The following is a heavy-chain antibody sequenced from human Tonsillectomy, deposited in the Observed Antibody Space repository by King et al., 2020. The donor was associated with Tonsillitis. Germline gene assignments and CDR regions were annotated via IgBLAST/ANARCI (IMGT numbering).Heavy chain of an antibody. D-gene: IGHD6-25*01. Sequence: VQLVESGAEVKKPGASVKVSCKASGYTFTGYYMHWVRQAPGQGLEWMGWINPNSGGTNFAQKFKGRVTMTRDTSISTAYMVLSRLRSDDTAVYYCARDISASAIQYYFDYWGQGTLVTVSS. V-gene: IGHV1-2*02. CDR1: GYTFTGYY. J-gene: IGHJ4*02. CDR3: ARDISASAIQYYFDY. CDR2: INPNSGGT.